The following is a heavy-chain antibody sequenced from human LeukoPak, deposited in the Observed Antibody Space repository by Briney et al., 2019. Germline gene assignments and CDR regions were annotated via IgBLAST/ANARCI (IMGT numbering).Heavy chain of an antibody. Sequence: ASVKVSCKASGYSFTGHYMHWVRQAPGQGLEWMGWINTNTGNPTYAQGFTGRFVFSLDTSVSTAYLQISSLKAEDTAVYYCARSDCSSTSCYAEPFDYWGQGTLVTVSS. V-gene: IGHV7-4-1*02. CDR1: GYSFTGHY. D-gene: IGHD2-2*01. CDR3: ARSDCSSTSCYAEPFDY. CDR2: INTNTGNP. J-gene: IGHJ4*02.